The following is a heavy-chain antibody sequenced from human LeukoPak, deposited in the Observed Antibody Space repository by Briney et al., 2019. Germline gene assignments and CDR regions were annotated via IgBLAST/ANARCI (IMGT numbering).Heavy chain of an antibody. Sequence: GGSLRLSCAASGFTFSSYHMSWVRQAPGKGLEWVSIFYAGGNTYHADSVKGRFTISRDNSKNTLYLQMISLRAEDTAVYYCARRVRGVNDAFDIWGQGTVVTVSS. CDR1: GFTFSSYH. CDR3: ARRVRGVNDAFDI. J-gene: IGHJ3*02. CDR2: FYAGGNT. V-gene: IGHV3-66*04. D-gene: IGHD3-10*01.